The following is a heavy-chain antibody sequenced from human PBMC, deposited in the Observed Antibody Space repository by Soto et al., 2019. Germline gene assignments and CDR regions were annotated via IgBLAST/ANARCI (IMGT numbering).Heavy chain of an antibody. CDR3: ERGIRYTPFDP. D-gene: IGHD3-9*01. J-gene: IGHJ5*02. V-gene: IGHV4-34*01. CDR1: GGSFSGYY. Sequence: QVQLQQWGAGLLKPSETLSLTCAVYGGSFSGYYWSWIRQPPGKGLEWIGEINHSGSTNYNPSHKSRVTISVDTSKNQFSLKLSSVTAAHTAVYYCERGIRYTPFDPWGQGTLVTVSS. CDR2: INHSGST.